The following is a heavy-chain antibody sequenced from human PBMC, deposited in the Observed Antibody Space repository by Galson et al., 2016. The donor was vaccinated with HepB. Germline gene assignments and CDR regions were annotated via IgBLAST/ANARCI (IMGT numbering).Heavy chain of an antibody. CDR1: GFTFHYSG. CDR2: ISYDGSHK. Sequence: SLRLSCATSGFTFHYSGMHWVRQAPGKGLEWVAVISYDGSHKYYADSVKGRFTISRNNSKNTLYLQMNSLRAGDSVVYFCAKDHPYYSRAYHDPMLGNWFDPWGQGTQVTGSS. V-gene: IGHV3-30*18. CDR3: AKDHPYYSRAYHDPMLGNWFDP. D-gene: IGHD3-10*02. J-gene: IGHJ5*02.